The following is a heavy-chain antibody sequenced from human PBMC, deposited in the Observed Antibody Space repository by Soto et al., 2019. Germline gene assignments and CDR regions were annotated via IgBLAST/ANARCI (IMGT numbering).Heavy chain of an antibody. CDR3: TRGGGYDAFDY. V-gene: IGHV4-30-2*06. Sequence: QLQLQESGSGLVKTSETLSLTCTVSGASISYGGYSWSWIRQSPGKGLEWIGYISHLESTYFHPSFKSRLNMSIDRTRNHFSLKLSSVTTADMAVYYCTRGGGYDAFDYWGQGVLITVSS. CDR2: ISHLEST. J-gene: IGHJ4*02. CDR1: GASISYGGYS. D-gene: IGHD5-12*01.